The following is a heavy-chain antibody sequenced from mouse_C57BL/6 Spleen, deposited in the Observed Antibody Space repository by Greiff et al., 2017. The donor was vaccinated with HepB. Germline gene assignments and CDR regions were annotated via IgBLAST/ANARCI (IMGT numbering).Heavy chain of an antibody. CDR2: INPGSGGT. CDR3: ARRGMDY. J-gene: IGHJ4*01. V-gene: IGHV1-54*01. CDR1: GYAFTNYL. Sequence: VQLQQSGAELVRPGTSVKVSCKASGYAFTNYLIEWVKQRPGQGLEWIGVINPGSGGTKYNETFKGKATLTADKSSSTAYMQLSSLTSEDSAVYFCARRGMDYWGQGTSGTVSS.